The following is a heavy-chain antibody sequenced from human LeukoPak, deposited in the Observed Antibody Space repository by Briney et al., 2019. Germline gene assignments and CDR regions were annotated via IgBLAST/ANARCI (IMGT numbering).Heavy chain of an antibody. CDR2: ISFSGANT. J-gene: IGHJ3*02. CDR1: GFTFSDSA. D-gene: IGHD4-17*01. V-gene: IGHV3-23*01. Sequence: GGSLRLSCAASGFTFSDSAMTWVRQAPGKGLDWVSLISFSGANTYYADSVKGRFTISRDNSKDTLFLQMNSLRAEDTAVYYCAKEIGGDYDAFDIWGQGTMVTVSS. CDR3: AKEIGGDYDAFDI.